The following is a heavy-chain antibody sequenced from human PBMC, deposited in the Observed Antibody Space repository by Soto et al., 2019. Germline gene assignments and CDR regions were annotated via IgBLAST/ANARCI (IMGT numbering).Heavy chain of an antibody. J-gene: IGHJ5*02. CDR3: ATSQYYYDSSGPKGWFDP. V-gene: IGHV3-23*01. CDR2: ISGSGGST. CDR1: GFTFSKYW. D-gene: IGHD3-22*01. Sequence: GGSLRLSCAASGFTFSKYWMHWVRQAPGKGLVWVSTISGSGGSTYYADSVKGRFTISRDNSKNTLYLQMNSLRAEDTAVYYCATSQYYYDSSGPKGWFDPWGQGTLVTVSS.